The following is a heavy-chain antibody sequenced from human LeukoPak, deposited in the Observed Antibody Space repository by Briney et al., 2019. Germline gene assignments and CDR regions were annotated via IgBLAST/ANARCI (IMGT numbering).Heavy chain of an antibody. CDR3: ARGRSYWVLLRNTPFDY. D-gene: IGHD1-26*01. CDR2: INPNSGGT. J-gene: IGHJ4*02. V-gene: IGHV1-2*06. Sequence: GASVNVSCKASGYTFTGYYMHWVRQAPGQGLEWMGRINPNSGGTNYAQKFQGRVTMTRDTSISTAYMELSRLRSDDTAVYYCARGRSYWVLLRNTPFDYWGQGTLVTVSS. CDR1: GYTFTGYY.